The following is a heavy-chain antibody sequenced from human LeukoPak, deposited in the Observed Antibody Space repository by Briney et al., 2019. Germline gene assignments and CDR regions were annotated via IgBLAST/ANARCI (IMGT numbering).Heavy chain of an antibody. V-gene: IGHV4-59*08. D-gene: IGHD3-22*01. Sequence: SETLSLTCTVSGGSISSYYWSWIRQPPGKGLEWIGYIYYSGSTNYNPSLKSRVTISVDTSKNQFSLKLSSVTAADTAVYYCARYGHDSSGYYPIHYWGQGTLVTVSS. CDR3: ARYGHDSSGYYPIHY. CDR1: GGSISSYY. J-gene: IGHJ4*02. CDR2: IYYSGST.